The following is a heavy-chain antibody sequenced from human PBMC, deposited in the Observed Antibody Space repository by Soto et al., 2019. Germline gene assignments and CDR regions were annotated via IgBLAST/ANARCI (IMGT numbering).Heavy chain of an antibody. CDR1: GFTFSNYW. V-gene: IGHV3-74*01. D-gene: IGHD1-7*01. CDR2: INSDGSSA. J-gene: IGHJ4*02. CDR3: ARDTLELLYYFDY. Sequence: EVLLVESGGGLVQPGGSLRLSCAASGFTFSNYWMHWVRQAPGKGLVWVSRINSDGSSASYADSVKGRFTISRDNAKNTLYLQMNSLRAEDTAVYYCARDTLELLYYFDYWGQGTLVTVSS.